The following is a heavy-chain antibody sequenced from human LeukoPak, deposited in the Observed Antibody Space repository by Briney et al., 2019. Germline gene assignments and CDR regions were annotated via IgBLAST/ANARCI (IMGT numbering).Heavy chain of an antibody. V-gene: IGHV3-30-3*01. J-gene: IGHJ5*02. CDR2: ISYDGSNK. CDR1: GFTFSSYA. Sequence: GGSLRLSCAASGFTFSSYAMHWVRQAPGKGLEWVAVISYDGSNKYYADSVKGRFTISRDNSKNTLYLQMNSLRAEDTAVYYCVREVISGVVISTAFDPWGQGTLVTVSS. D-gene: IGHD3-3*01. CDR3: VREVISGVVISTAFDP.